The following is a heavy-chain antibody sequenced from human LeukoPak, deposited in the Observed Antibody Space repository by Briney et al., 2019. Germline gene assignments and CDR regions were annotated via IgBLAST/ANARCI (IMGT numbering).Heavy chain of an antibody. J-gene: IGHJ6*03. D-gene: IGHD2-2*01. CDR2: INHSGST. Sequence: SETLSLTCTVSGGSISSSSYYWSWIRQPPEKGLEWIGEINHSGSTNYNPSLKSRVTISVDTSKNQFSLKLSSVTAADTAVYYCASVRKGYCSSTSCYAKGYYYYMDVWGKGTTVTISS. CDR3: ASVRKGYCSSTSCYAKGYYYYMDV. CDR1: GGSISSSSYY. V-gene: IGHV4-39*07.